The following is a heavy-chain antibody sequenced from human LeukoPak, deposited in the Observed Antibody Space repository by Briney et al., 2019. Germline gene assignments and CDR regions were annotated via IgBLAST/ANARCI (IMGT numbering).Heavy chain of an antibody. J-gene: IGHJ3*02. D-gene: IGHD3-10*01. CDR1: GGSFSGYY. CDR3: ARASILWFGEPEDAFDI. Sequence: SETLSLTCAVYGGSFSGYYWSWIRQPPGKGLEWIGEINHSGSTNYNPSLKSRVTISVDTSKNQFSLKLSSVTAADTAVYYCARASILWFGEPEDAFDIWXXXTMVTVSS. CDR2: INHSGST. V-gene: IGHV4-34*01.